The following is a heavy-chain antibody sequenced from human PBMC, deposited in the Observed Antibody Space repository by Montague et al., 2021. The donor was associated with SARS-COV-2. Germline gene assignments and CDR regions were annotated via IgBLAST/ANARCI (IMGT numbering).Heavy chain of an antibody. D-gene: IGHD3-16*01. CDR1: GVSFTSYY. CDR2: IYASGIT. CDR3: VRDGGNWYYFDY. V-gene: IGHV4-4*08. Sequence: SETLSLTCSISGVSFTSYYWSWVRQPPGKGLEWIGYIYASGITNYSPSLKSRVRLSIDNPKNQFSLNLESLTAADTAVYYCVRDGGNWYYFDYWGQGALVPVSA. J-gene: IGHJ4*02.